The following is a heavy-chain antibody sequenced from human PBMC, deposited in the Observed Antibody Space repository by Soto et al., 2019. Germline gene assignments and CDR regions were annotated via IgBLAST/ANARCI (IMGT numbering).Heavy chain of an antibody. CDR1: GGSISSSSYY. Sequence: PSETLSLTCTVSGGSISSSSYYWGWIRQPPGKGLEWIGSIYYSGSTYYNPSLKSRVTISVDTSKNQFSLKLSSVTAADTAVYYCARLLVVVVIDSDGMDVWGQGTTVTAP. CDR3: ARLLVVVVIDSDGMDV. D-gene: IGHD2-15*01. V-gene: IGHV4-39*01. CDR2: IYYSGST. J-gene: IGHJ6*02.